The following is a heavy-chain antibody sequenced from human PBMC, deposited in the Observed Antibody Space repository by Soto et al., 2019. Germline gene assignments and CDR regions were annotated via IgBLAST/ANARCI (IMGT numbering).Heavy chain of an antibody. CDR1: GFTFSTFE. V-gene: IGHV3-48*03. CDR2: ISGTGTNI. Sequence: GGSLRLSCAASGFTFSTFEMNWVRQAPGKGLEWVSYISGTGTNIFYADSVKGRFTISRDNAKNSLYLQMISLIVEDTAFYFCARDPGASWFDAWGQGTLVTVSS. J-gene: IGHJ5*02. CDR3: ARDPGASWFDA.